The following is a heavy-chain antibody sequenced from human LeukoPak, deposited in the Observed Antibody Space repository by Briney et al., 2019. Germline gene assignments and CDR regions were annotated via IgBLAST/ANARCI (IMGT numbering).Heavy chain of an antibody. Sequence: GGSLRLSCAASGSTITDYYMNWIRQAPGKGLEWVSYISRSGSTIYYADSVKGRFTISRDNAKNSLYLQMNSLRVEDTAVYYCVRTASRIFGMQWGQGTLVIVSS. J-gene: IGHJ4*02. CDR1: GSTITDYY. V-gene: IGHV3-11*04. CDR3: VRTASRIFGMQ. CDR2: ISRSGSTI. D-gene: IGHD3-3*01.